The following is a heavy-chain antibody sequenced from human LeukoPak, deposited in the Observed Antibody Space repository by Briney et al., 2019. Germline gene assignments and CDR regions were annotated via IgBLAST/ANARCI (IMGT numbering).Heavy chain of an antibody. V-gene: IGHV4-59*01. D-gene: IGHD4-17*01. Sequence: SETLSLTCTVSGGSISSYYWSWIRQPPGKGLEWIGHIYYSGSTNYNPSLKSRVTISVDTSKNQFSLKLSSVTAADTAVYYCARGAAVTSWFDPWGQGTLVTVSS. J-gene: IGHJ5*02. CDR2: IYYSGST. CDR1: GGSISSYY. CDR3: ARGAAVTSWFDP.